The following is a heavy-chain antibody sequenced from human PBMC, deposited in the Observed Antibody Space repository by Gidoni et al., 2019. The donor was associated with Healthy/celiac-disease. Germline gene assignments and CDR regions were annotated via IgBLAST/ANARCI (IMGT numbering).Heavy chain of an antibody. V-gene: IGHV3-23*01. CDR1: GFTFSSYA. Sequence: EVQLLESGGGLVQPGGSLRLSCSAPGFTFSSYAMSWVRQAPVKGLGWVSAISGSGGSTYYADSVKGRFTISRDNSKNTLYLQMNSLRAEDTAVYYCATRAGTSSNWFDPWGQGTLVTVSS. CDR3: ATRAGTSSNWFDP. CDR2: ISGSGGST. D-gene: IGHD6-19*01. J-gene: IGHJ5*02.